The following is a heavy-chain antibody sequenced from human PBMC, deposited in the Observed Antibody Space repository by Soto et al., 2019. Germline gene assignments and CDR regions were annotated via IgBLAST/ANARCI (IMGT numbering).Heavy chain of an antibody. Sequence: QVQLKQSGPGLVKPSETLSLSCSVSGGSISTSDYYWGWIRQPPGKGLEWIGSIFYSGSTYYNPSLKSRTPMSVDASKNQFSLMLRSVTAADTAVYFCARQDCSSTSCRNWFDRWGQGTLVTVSS. CDR2: IFYSGST. CDR1: GGSISTSDYY. CDR3: ARQDCSSTSCRNWFDR. D-gene: IGHD2-2*01. V-gene: IGHV4-39*01. J-gene: IGHJ5*02.